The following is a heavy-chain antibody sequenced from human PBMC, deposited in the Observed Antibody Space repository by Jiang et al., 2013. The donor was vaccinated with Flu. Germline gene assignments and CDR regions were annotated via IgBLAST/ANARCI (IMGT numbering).Heavy chain of an antibody. CDR2: IYYDGST. J-gene: IGHJ4*02. CDR1: GVSISTPNYF. V-gene: IGHV4-39*01. Sequence: GPGLVKPSETLSLTCTVSGVSISTPNYFWGWIRQPPGKGLEWIGSIYYDGSTYYSPSLKSRVTMSVDTSKEQFSLKLRSVTAADTAVYYCARHGTWAFYFDYVGPGKRGHRLL. D-gene: IGHD1-26*01. CDR3: ARHGTWAFYFDY.